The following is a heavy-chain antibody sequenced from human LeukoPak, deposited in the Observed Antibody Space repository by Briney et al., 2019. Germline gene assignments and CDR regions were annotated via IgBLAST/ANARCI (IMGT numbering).Heavy chain of an antibody. D-gene: IGHD3-22*01. CDR1: GFTFSGYA. CDR2: ISSNGGST. Sequence: PGGSLRLSCAASGFTFSGYAMHWVRQAPGKGLEYVSAISSNGGSTYYANSVKGRFTISRDNSKNTVDLQMDSLRAEDTAVYYCAKDRITMIVVAYYFDYWGQGTLVTVSS. CDR3: AKDRITMIVVAYYFDY. V-gene: IGHV3-64*01. J-gene: IGHJ4*02.